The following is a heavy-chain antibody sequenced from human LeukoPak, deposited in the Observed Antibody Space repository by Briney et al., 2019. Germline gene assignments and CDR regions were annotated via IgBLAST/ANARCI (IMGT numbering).Heavy chain of an antibody. CDR3: ARGCPRGYSYGYQGGYYFDY. CDR2: MNPNSGNT. V-gene: IGHV1-8*03. D-gene: IGHD5-18*01. J-gene: IGHJ4*02. CDR1: GYTFTSYD. Sequence: WASVKVSCKASGYTFTSYDINWVRQATGQGLEWMGWMNPNSGNTGYAQKFQGRVTITRNTSISTAYMELSSLRSEDTAVYYCARGCPRGYSYGYQGGYYFDYWGQGTLVTVSS.